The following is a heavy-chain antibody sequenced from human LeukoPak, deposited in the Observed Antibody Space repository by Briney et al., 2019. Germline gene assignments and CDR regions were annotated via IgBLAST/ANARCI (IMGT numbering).Heavy chain of an antibody. CDR3: MKDDALV. D-gene: IGHD1-26*01. Sequence: PAGSLRLSCTASGFTLSSDGMHWVRQAPGKGLDWASFIWNDGSAVYADSVKGRFTISRDNSRNTLYLQMNSARAEDTAIYYCMKDDALVWGQGTLVTVSS. CDR2: IWNDGSA. J-gene: IGHJ4*02. CDR1: GFTLSSDG. V-gene: IGHV3-30*02.